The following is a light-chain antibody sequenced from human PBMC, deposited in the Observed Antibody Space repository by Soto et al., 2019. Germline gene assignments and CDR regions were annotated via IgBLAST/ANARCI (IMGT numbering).Light chain of an antibody. CDR1: QSVLYSSNNKNY. CDR3: QQYYSSPPVT. V-gene: IGKV4-1*01. CDR2: WAS. Sequence: DIVMTQSPDSLAVSLGERATINCKSSQSVLYSSNNKNYLAWYQQKPGQPPKLLIYWASTRESGVPERFSGSGSGTDFTLSISSLQAEDVAVYYYQQYYSSPPVTFGPGTKVDIK. J-gene: IGKJ3*01.